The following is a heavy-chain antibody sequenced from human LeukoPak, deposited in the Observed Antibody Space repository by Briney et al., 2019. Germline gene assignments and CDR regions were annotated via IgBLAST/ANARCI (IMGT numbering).Heavy chain of an antibody. Sequence: SETLSLTCVVSGYSISSGYYWGWIRQPPGKGLEWIGSIYHSGSTYYNPSLKSRVTISVDTSKNQFSLKLSSVTAADTAVYYCARDLIAVAAFDYWGQGTLVTVSS. CDR1: GYSISSGYY. J-gene: IGHJ4*02. CDR3: ARDLIAVAAFDY. V-gene: IGHV4-38-2*02. CDR2: IYHSGST. D-gene: IGHD6-19*01.